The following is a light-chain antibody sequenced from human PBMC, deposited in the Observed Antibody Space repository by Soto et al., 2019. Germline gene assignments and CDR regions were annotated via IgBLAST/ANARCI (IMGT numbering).Light chain of an antibody. CDR2: GAS. CDR1: QSVSSTY. Sequence: ETVLTQYPGTLSLSPGERATLSCRASQSVSSTYLAWYQQKPGQAPRLLIYGASSRATGIPDRFSGSGSGTDFSLTISRLEPEDFAVYYCQQFGNSQWTFGQGTKVEIK. V-gene: IGKV3-20*01. CDR3: QQFGNSQWT. J-gene: IGKJ1*01.